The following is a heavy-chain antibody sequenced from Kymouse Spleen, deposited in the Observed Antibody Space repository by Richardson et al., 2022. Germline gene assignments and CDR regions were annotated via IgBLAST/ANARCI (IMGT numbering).Heavy chain of an antibody. CDR1: GFTFSSYG. D-gene: IGHD6-13*01. CDR2: IWYDGSNK. Sequence: QVQLVESGGGVVQPGRSLRLSCAASGFTFSSYGMHWVRQAPGKGLEWVAVIWYDGSNKYYADSVKGRFTISRDNSKNTLYLQMNSLRAEDTAVYYCAREDSSSWYEALYYYYGMDVWGQGTTVTVSS. V-gene: IGHV3-33*01. J-gene: IGHJ6*02. CDR3: AREDSSSWYEALYYYYGMDV.